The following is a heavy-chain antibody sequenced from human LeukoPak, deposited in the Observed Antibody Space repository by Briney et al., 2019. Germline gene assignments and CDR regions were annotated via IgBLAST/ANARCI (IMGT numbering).Heavy chain of an antibody. D-gene: IGHD6-19*01. V-gene: IGHV3-30*18. CDR2: ISYDGSNK. Sequence: GGSLRLSCAASGFTFSSYDMHWVRQAPGKGLEWVAVISYDGSNKYYADSVKGRFTISRDNSKNTLYLQMNSLRAEDTAVYYCAKDTLRIAVAGTYYYYGMDVWGQGTTVTVSS. CDR3: AKDTLRIAVAGTYYYYGMDV. CDR1: GFTFSSYD. J-gene: IGHJ6*02.